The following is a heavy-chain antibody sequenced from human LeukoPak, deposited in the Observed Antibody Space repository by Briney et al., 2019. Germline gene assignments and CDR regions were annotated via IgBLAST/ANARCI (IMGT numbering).Heavy chain of an antibody. Sequence: SVKVSCKASGGTFSSYATSWVRQAPGQGLEWMGGIIPIFGTANYAQKFQGTITTDESTSTAYMELSSLRSEDTAVYYCARVITMVRGVIITKAGGDPYYYYMDVWGKGTTVTVSS. J-gene: IGHJ6*03. D-gene: IGHD3-10*01. CDR1: GGTFSSYA. V-gene: IGHV1-69*05. CDR3: ARVITMVRGVIITKAGGDPYYYYMDV. CDR2: IIPIFGTA.